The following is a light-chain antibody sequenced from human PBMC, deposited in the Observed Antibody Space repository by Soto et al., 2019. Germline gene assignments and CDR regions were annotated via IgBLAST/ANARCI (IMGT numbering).Light chain of an antibody. Sequence: ELGMSQSPCAVSVSPGERATLSCRASQSVTSNVAWYQQKPGQAPRLLIYRASARATGVPARFSGSGSGTDFTLTISSLEPEDFAVYYCQQRSNWPITFGQGTRLEI. J-gene: IGKJ5*01. CDR3: QQRSNWPIT. V-gene: IGKV3-11*01. CDR2: RAS. CDR1: QSVTSN.